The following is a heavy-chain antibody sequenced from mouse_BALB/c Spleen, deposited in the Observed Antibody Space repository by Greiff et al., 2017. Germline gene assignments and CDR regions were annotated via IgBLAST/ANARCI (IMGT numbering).Heavy chain of an antibody. J-gene: IGHJ1*01. Sequence: EVKLVESGPDLVKPSQSLSLTCTVTGYSITSGYSWHWIRQFPGNKLEWMGYIHYSGSTNYNPSLKSRISITRDTSKNQFFLQLNSVTTEDTATYYCARFRYYYCSSYWYFDVWGAGTTVTVSS. CDR2: IHYSGST. D-gene: IGHD1-1*01. CDR1: GYSITSGYS. V-gene: IGHV3-1*02. CDR3: ARFRYYYCSSYWYFDV.